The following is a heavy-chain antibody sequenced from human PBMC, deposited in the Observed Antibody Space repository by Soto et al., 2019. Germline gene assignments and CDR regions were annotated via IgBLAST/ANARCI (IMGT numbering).Heavy chain of an antibody. D-gene: IGHD4-4*01. Sequence: GGSLRLSCVGSGFSFRKYAMNWVRQAPGKGLEWVSGISGSGGSGRGFYADPVKGRFTISRDNSKNTLYLEMSSLRAEDTAVYYCAKDLDDYSSAIDFWGQGTLVTVSS. CDR3: AKDLDDYSSAIDF. V-gene: IGHV3-23*01. CDR1: GFSFRKYA. J-gene: IGHJ4*02. CDR2: ISGSGGSGRG.